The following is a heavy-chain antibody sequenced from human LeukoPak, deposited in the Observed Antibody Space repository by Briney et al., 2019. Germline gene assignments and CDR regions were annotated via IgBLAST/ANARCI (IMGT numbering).Heavy chain of an antibody. V-gene: IGHV4-38-2*01. CDR3: ASTFFWSGYYTPRAEYFQH. CDR2: IYHSGST. J-gene: IGHJ1*01. D-gene: IGHD3-3*01. CDR1: GYSISSGYY. Sequence: TSETLSLTCAVSGYSISSGYYWGWIRQPPGKGLEGMGSIYHSGSTYYNPSLKSRVTISVDTSKNQFSLKLSSVTAADTAVYYCASTFFWSGYYTPRAEYFQHWGQGTLVTVSS.